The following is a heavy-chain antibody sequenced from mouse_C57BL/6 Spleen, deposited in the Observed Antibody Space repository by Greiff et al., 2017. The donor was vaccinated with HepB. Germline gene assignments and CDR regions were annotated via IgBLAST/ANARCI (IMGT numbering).Heavy chain of an antibody. CDR2: IDPSDSYT. V-gene: IGHV1-59*01. D-gene: IGHD2-1*01. Sequence: QVQLKQPGAELVRPGTSVKLSCKASGYTFTSYWMHWVKQRPGQGLEWIGVIDPSDSYTNYNQKFKGKATLTVDTSSSTAYMQLSSLTSEDSAVYYCAREVYPPYFDVWGTGTTVTVSS. CDR3: AREVYPPYFDV. CDR1: GYTFTSYW. J-gene: IGHJ1*03.